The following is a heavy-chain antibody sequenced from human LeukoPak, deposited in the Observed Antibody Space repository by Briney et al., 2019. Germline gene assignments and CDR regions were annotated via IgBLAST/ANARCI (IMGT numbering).Heavy chain of an antibody. J-gene: IGHJ5*02. CDR2: IYYSGST. D-gene: IGHD3-10*01. Sequence: SETLSLTCTVSGVSISSYYWGWIRQPPGKGLEWVGYIYYSGSTNYNPSLKSRVTISVDTSKNQFSLKLSSVTAADTAVYYCARLNMVRGTNWFDPWGQGTLVTVSS. CDR3: ARLNMVRGTNWFDP. V-gene: IGHV4-59*01. CDR1: GVSISSYY.